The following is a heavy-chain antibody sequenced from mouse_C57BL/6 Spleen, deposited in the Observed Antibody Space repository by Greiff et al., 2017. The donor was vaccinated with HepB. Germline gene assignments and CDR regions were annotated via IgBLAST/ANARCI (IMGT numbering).Heavy chain of an antibody. Sequence: EVQLQQSGAELVRPGASVKLSCTASGFNIKDYYMHWVKQRPEQGLEWIGRIDPEDGDTEYAPKFQGKATMTADTSSNTAYLQLSSLTSEDTAVYYCISHETALGRGDYWGQGTTLTVSS. V-gene: IGHV14-1*01. CDR2: IDPEDGDT. D-gene: IGHD6-1*01. J-gene: IGHJ2*01. CDR3: ISHETALGRGDY. CDR1: GFNIKDYY.